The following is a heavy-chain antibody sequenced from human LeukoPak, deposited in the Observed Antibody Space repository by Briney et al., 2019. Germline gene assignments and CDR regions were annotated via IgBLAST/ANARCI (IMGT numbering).Heavy chain of an antibody. CDR1: GCLFTSCW. V-gene: IGHV5-10-1*01. CDR3: ARLHRGGPD. CDR2: IDPSDSYT. J-gene: IGHJ4*02. Sequence: GGALLISFKGSGCLFTSCWIIWVRQLPGKSVVRMVRIDPSDSYTNYSPSFQGQVTISADKSISTAYRQWSSLKASDTAMYYCARLHRGGPDWGQGTLVTVSS. D-gene: IGHD3-16*01.